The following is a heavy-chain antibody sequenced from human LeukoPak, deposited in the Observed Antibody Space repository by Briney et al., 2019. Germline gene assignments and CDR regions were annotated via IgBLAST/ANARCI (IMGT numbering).Heavy chain of an antibody. CDR1: GFIFSSYV. CDR3: ARGVGRTRAPPLDY. J-gene: IGHJ4*02. D-gene: IGHD2-15*01. Sequence: PARTLTLSCAASGFIFSSYVMHWVRQAPGKGLEWVAVISYDGSNKYNADSVKGRFTISRDNSKNTLYLEMNSLRAEDTAVYYCARGVGRTRAPPLDYWGQGTLVTVSS. CDR2: ISYDGSNK. V-gene: IGHV3-30-3*01.